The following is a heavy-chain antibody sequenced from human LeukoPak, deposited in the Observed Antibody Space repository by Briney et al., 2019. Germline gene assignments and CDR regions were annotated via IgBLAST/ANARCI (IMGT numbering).Heavy chain of an antibody. V-gene: IGHV3-23*01. D-gene: IGHD3-9*01. CDR3: AKDSELRYFDWLFGY. CDR1: GFTFSSYA. CDR2: ISGSGGST. J-gene: IGHJ4*02. Sequence: PGGSLRLSCAASGFTFSSYAMSWVRQAPGKGLEWVSAISGSGGSTYYADSVKGRLTISRDNSKNTLYLQMNSLRAEDTAVYYCAKDSELRYFDWLFGYWGQGTLVTVSS.